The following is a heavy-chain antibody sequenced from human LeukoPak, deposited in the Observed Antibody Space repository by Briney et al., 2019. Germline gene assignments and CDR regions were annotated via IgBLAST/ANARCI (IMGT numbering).Heavy chain of an antibody. CDR2: INPNSGGT. J-gene: IGHJ4*02. D-gene: IGHD5-24*01. Sequence: SVKVSCKASGYTFTGYYMHWVRQAPGQGLEWMGWINPNSGGTNYAQKFQGRVTMTRDTSISTAYMELSRLRSDDTAVYYCARARRDGYNLYYFDYWGQGTLVTVSS. CDR3: ARARRDGYNLYYFDY. V-gene: IGHV1-2*02. CDR1: GYTFTGYY.